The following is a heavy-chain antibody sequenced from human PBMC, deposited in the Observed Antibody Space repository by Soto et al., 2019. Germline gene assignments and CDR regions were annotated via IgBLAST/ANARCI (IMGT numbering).Heavy chain of an antibody. CDR2: IYHSGST. CDR3: ARAAMGGSSWPFDY. D-gene: IGHD6-13*01. CDR1: GGSISSSNW. V-gene: IGHV4-4*02. J-gene: IGHJ4*02. Sequence: QVQLQESGPGLVKPSGTLSLTCAVSGGSISSSNWWSWVRQPPGKGLEWIGEIYHSGSTNYNPSHKSRVTISVAKSTTQFSLKLRSVTAADTAVYYCARAAMGGSSWPFDYWGQGTLVTVSS.